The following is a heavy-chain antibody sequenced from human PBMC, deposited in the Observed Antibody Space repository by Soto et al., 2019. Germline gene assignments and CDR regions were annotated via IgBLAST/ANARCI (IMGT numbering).Heavy chain of an antibody. D-gene: IGHD1-1*01. J-gene: IGHJ6*02. CDR3: ARWRSTVFGTRYYHGLDV. CDR1: GYEFDIYD. Sequence: QEQLVQSGAEVKKPGASVKVSCEASGYEFDIYDITWVRQVTGQGLEWMGWMNPKNGKTGYAQKFQGRVTMTRDTSISTVYMELSGLRSEDTAVYFCARWRSTVFGTRYYHGLDVWGQGTTVTVSS. CDR2: MNPKNGKT. V-gene: IGHV1-8*01.